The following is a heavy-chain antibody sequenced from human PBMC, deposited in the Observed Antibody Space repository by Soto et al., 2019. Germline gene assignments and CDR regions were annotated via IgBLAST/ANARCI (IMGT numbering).Heavy chain of an antibody. V-gene: IGHV3-15*07. J-gene: IGHJ6*02. Sequence: GAPLRPCCAASGFTFSNAWMKWVRQAPEKELEWVGCIKSKTDGGTTDYDAPVTGRFTISRVDSQNTQYLQMKSLKSEDTEGNYCTSIAVAVYYDYGMDVWGRGTTVTVSS. CDR1: GFTFSNAW. CDR2: IKSKTDGGTT. D-gene: IGHD6-19*01. CDR3: TSIAVAVYYDYGMDV.